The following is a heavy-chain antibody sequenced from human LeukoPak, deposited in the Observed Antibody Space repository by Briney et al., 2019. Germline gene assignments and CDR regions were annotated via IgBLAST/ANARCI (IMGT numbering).Heavy chain of an antibody. D-gene: IGHD6-13*01. V-gene: IGHV1-8*01. CDR2: MNPNSGNT. J-gene: IGHJ3*02. Sequence: ASVKVSCKASGYTFTSYDINWVRQATGQKLEWMGWMNPNSGNTGYAQNFQGRVTMTTDTSTSTAYMELRSLRSDDTAVYYCASAAAAAPALNAFDIWGQGTMVTVSS. CDR3: ASAAAAAPALNAFDI. CDR1: GYTFTSYD.